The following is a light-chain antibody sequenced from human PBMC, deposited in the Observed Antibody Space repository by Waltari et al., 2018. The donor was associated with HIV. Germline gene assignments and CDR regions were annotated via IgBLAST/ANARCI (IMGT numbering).Light chain of an antibody. CDR1: SLRRYS. V-gene: IGLV3-19*01. CDR3: DSRDTNDKHHV. J-gene: IGLJ1*01. Sequence: SYDLTQDPAVSVALGQTVRITCQGDSLRRYSANWYQQKPGQAPVVVMYGKDNRPSGIPDRFSGSSSGNTGSLTITGAQAEDEAVYYCDSRDTNDKHHVFGTGTKVTV. CDR2: GKD.